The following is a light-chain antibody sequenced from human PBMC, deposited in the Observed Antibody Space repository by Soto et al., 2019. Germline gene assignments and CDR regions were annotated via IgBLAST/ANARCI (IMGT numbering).Light chain of an antibody. Sequence: DIQMTSSPSSLTASVVDRGTNPCRASLNIGDSLSWFQQKAGKPPTQLIYGASALQSGVPVRFSGSASGTDFTLTIRNMQREDFATYYCLQTYNLPRTFGQGNKVDIK. CDR1: LNIGDS. V-gene: IGKV1-39*01. CDR2: GAS. CDR3: LQTYNLPRT. J-gene: IGKJ1*01.